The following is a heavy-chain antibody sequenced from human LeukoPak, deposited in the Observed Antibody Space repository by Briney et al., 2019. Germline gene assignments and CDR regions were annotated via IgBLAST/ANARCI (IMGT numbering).Heavy chain of an antibody. CDR2: INTNTGNP. J-gene: IGHJ4*02. CDR3: ARVVIAAQGYYFDY. CDR1: GYTFTGYY. V-gene: IGHV7-4-1*02. D-gene: IGHD6-6*01. Sequence: ASVKVSCKASGYTFTGYYMHWVRQAPGQGLEWMGWINTNTGNPTYAQGFTGRFVFSLDTSVSTAYLQISSLKAEDTAVYYCARVVIAAQGYYFDYWGQGTQVTVSS.